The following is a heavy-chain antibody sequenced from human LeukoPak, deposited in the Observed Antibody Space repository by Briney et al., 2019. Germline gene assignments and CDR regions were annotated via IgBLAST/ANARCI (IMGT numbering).Heavy chain of an antibody. V-gene: IGHV3-33*01. CDR3: ARDGTGTTLVRGVMGNFDY. J-gene: IGHJ4*02. D-gene: IGHD3-10*01. CDR1: GFTFGAYG. CDR2: IWHDGTNT. Sequence: PGGSLRLSCAASGFTFGAYGMHWVRQAPGKGLEWVAFIWHDGTNTFYADSVKGRFTISRDNSKNTVYLEMNSLRAEDTAVYYCARDGTGTTLVRGVMGNFDYWGQGTLVTVSS.